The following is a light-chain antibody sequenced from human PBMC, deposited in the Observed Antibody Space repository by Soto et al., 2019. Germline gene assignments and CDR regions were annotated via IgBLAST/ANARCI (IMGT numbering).Light chain of an antibody. CDR1: QSVSSIY. Sequence: EIVLTQSPGTLSLSPGERATLSCRASQSVSSIYLAWYQQKPGQAPRLLIYGASGRATGIPDRFSGSGSGTDFTLTISRLEPEDFAVYYCQQYGMSPPLTFGGGTKVEIK. J-gene: IGKJ4*01. CDR2: GAS. CDR3: QQYGMSPPLT. V-gene: IGKV3-20*01.